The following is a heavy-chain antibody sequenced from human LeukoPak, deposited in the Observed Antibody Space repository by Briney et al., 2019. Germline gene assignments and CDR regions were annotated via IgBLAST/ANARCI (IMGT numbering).Heavy chain of an antibody. Sequence: ASVKVSCKASGYTFSSYGISWVRRAPGQGLEWTGWINPNSGGTNYAQKFQGRVTMTRDTSISTAYMELSRLRSDDTAVYYCARGGSSWYVINWFDPWGQGTLVTVSS. CDR1: GYTFSSYG. CDR3: ARGGSSWYVINWFDP. V-gene: IGHV1-2*02. CDR2: INPNSGGT. J-gene: IGHJ5*02. D-gene: IGHD6-13*01.